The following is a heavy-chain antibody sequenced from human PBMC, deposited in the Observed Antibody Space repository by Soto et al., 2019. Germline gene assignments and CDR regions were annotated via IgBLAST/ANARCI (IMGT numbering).Heavy chain of an antibody. Sequence: QVQLQESGPGLVKPSQTLSLTCTVSGGSISSGDYYWSWIRQPPGKGLEWIGYIYYSGRTSYNPSLKSRVTISVDTSKNPFSLKLSAVTAADTAVYYCARSTGLAADDYWGQGTLVTVSS. D-gene: IGHD6-13*01. CDR3: ARSTGLAADDY. J-gene: IGHJ4*02. CDR1: GGSISSGDYY. V-gene: IGHV4-30-4*01. CDR2: IYYSGRT.